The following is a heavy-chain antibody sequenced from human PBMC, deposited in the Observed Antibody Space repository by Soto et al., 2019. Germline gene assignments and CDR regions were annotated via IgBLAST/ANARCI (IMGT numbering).Heavy chain of an antibody. V-gene: IGHV3-21*01. Sequence: EVQLVESGGGLVKPGGSLRLSCAASGFTFSSYSMNWVRQAPGKGLEWVSSISSSSSYIYYAASVKGRFTISRDNAKNSLYLQMNSLRAEDTAVYYCARDLHPSYHAGDYWGQGTLVTVSS. CDR2: ISSSSSYI. J-gene: IGHJ4*02. CDR3: ARDLHPSYHAGDY. D-gene: IGHD1-26*01. CDR1: GFTFSSYS.